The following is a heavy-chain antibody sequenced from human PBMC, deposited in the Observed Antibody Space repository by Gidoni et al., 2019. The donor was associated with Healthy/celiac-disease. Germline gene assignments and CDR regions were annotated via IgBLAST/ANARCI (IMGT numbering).Heavy chain of an antibody. CDR1: GCTFRSYA. CDR3: ARALWFREIRYYGMDV. Sequence: QVQLVESGGGGVQPGRYLRLSCEASGCTFRSYAMHWVRQAPGKGLEWVAVISYDGSNKYYADSVKGRFTISSDNSKNTLYLQMNSLRAEDTAVYYCARALWFREIRYYGMDVWGQGTTVTVSS. CDR2: ISYDGSNK. V-gene: IGHV3-30*04. D-gene: IGHD3-10*01. J-gene: IGHJ6*02.